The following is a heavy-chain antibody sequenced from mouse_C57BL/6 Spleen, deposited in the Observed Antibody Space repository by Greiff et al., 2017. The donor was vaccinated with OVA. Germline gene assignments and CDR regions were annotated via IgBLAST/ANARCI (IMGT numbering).Heavy chain of an antibody. V-gene: IGHV5-9-1*02. CDR3: TRVYYDYFDY. CDR2: ISSGGDYI. Sequence: DVMLVESGEGLVKPGGSLKLSCAASGFTFSSYAMSWVRQTPEKRLEWVAYISSGGDYIYYADTVKGRFTISRDNARNTLYLQMSSLKSEDTAMYYCTRVYYDYFDYWGQGTTLTVSS. CDR1: GFTFSSYA. J-gene: IGHJ2*01. D-gene: IGHD2-4*01.